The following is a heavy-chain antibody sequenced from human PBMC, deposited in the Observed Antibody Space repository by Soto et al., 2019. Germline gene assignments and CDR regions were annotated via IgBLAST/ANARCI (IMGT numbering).Heavy chain of an antibody. J-gene: IGHJ4*02. CDR3: AREVLIDLNYFDY. CDR1: GYTFTNYH. V-gene: IGHV1-46*01. CDR2: INPSGGTT. Sequence: ASVKVSCKASGYTFTNYHIHWVRQAPEDGLEWMGRINPSGGTTIYAQKFHGRVTMTRDTSTSTVCMELSSLRSEDTAVYYCAREVLIDLNYFDYWGQGALVTVS. D-gene: IGHD2-21*01.